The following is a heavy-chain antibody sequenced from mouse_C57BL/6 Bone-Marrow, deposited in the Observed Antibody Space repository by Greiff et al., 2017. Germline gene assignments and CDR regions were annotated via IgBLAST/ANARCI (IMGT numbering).Heavy chain of an antibody. Sequence: EVQVVESGGDLVKPGGSLKLSCAASGFTFSSYGMSWVRQTPDQRLEWVATISTGGSYTYYPARFQGRVTISRDNAMNTLYLQMSSLKSEDTAMYYGARRGQLRLRDAMDYWGQGTTVTVSS. J-gene: IGHJ4*01. D-gene: IGHD3-2*02. CDR2: ISTGGSYT. CDR1: GFTFSSYG. CDR3: ARRGQLRLRDAMDY. V-gene: IGHV5-6*01.